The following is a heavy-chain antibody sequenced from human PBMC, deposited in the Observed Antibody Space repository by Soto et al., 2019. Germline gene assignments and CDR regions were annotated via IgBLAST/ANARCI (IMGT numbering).Heavy chain of an antibody. CDR2: INHSGST. D-gene: IGHD3-10*01. J-gene: IGHJ4*02. CDR3: ASVLWGDYFDY. Sequence: PSETLSLTCAVYGGSFSGYYWSWIRQPPGKGLEWIGEINHSGSTNYNPSLKSRVTISLDTSKNQFSLKLSSVTAADTAVYYCASVLWGDYFDYWGQGTLVTVSS. CDR1: GGSFSGYY. V-gene: IGHV4-34*01.